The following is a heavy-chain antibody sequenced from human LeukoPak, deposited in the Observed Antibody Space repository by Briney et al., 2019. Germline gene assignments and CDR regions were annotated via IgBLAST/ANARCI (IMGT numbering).Heavy chain of an antibody. CDR3: AREDGDAFDI. V-gene: IGHV3-48*03. D-gene: IGHD5-24*01. CDR2: IGSSGGSR. CDR1: GFTFSSYE. J-gene: IGHJ3*02. Sequence: PGGSLRLSCAASGFTFSSYEMDWVRRAPGKGLEWVSYIGSSGGSRYYADSVKGRFISPRDNAKNSFYLQMNSLRVEDTAIYYCAREDGDAFDIWGQGTMVSVSS.